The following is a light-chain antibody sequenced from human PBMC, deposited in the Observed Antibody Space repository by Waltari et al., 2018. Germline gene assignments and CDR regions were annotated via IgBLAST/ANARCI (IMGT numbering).Light chain of an antibody. CDR1: QSISSY. Sequence: DIQMTQSPSSLSASVGDRVTIPCRAIQSISSYLSWYQQKPGRAPKLLIYAASSLECGVPSRFSCSGSGRHFTLIISSLQPEDFATYSCQQSYSQTRTFGQGTKVEI. J-gene: IGKJ1*01. CDR2: AAS. CDR3: QQSYSQTRT. V-gene: IGKV1-39*01.